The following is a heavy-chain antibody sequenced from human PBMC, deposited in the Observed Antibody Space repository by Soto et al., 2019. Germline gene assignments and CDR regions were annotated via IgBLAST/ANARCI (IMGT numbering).Heavy chain of an antibody. CDR2: IYYSGST. Sequence: QVQLQESGPGLVKPSQTLSLTCTVSGGSISSGGYYWSWIRQHPGKGLEWIGYIYYSGSTYYNPSLQSRVTISVDTSKNQFSLKLSSVTAADTAVYYCARGSPTYYYDSSGYTFDPWGQGTLVTVSS. CDR3: ARGSPTYYYDSSGYTFDP. J-gene: IGHJ5*02. CDR1: GGSISSGGYY. D-gene: IGHD3-22*01. V-gene: IGHV4-31*03.